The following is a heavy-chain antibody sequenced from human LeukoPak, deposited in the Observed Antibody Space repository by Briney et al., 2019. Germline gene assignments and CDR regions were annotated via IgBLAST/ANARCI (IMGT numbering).Heavy chain of an antibody. V-gene: IGHV4-34*01. Sequence: PGGSLRLSCAASGFTFSSYGMNWIRQPPGKGLEWIGEINHSGSTNYNPSLKSRVTISVDTSKNQFSLKLSSVTAADTAVYYCARRIAAAGTWGQGTLVTVSS. CDR1: GFTFSSYG. J-gene: IGHJ5*02. CDR2: INHSGST. CDR3: ARRIAAAGT. D-gene: IGHD6-13*01.